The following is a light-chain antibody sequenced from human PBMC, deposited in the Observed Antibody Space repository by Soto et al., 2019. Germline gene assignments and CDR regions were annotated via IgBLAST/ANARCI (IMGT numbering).Light chain of an antibody. CDR2: KAS. CDR1: QSISSW. CDR3: QQYNSYPWT. V-gene: IGKV1-5*03. Sequence: EIPITQSPSTLSASVGDRVPITCRASQSISSWLAWYQQKPGKAPKLLIYKASSLESGVPSRFSGSGSGTEFTLTISSLQPDDFATYYCQQYNSYPWTFGQGTKV. J-gene: IGKJ1*01.